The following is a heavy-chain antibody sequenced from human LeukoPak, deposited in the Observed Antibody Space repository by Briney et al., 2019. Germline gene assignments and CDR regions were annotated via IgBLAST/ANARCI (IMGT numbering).Heavy chain of an antibody. CDR3: ARGGVRYFDWLLSPFDP. Sequence: SETLSLTCAVYGGSFSGYYWSWIRQPPGKGLEWIGEINHSGGTNYNPSLKSRVTISVDTSKNQFSLKLSSVTAADTAVYYCARGGVRYFDWLLSPFDPWGQGTLVTVSS. J-gene: IGHJ5*02. V-gene: IGHV4-34*01. CDR2: INHSGGT. D-gene: IGHD3-9*01. CDR1: GGSFSGYY.